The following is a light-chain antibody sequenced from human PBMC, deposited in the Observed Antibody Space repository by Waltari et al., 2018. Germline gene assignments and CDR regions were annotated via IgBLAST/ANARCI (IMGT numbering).Light chain of an antibody. CDR3: QQYNSFPLT. CDR2: KAS. CDR1: QSISSW. Sequence: TCRASQSISSWLAWYQQKPGKAPKLLIYKASSLESGVPSRFSGSGSGTVCTLTISSLQPDDFATYYCQQYNSFPLTFGQGTKVEIK. J-gene: IGKJ1*01. V-gene: IGKV1-5*03.